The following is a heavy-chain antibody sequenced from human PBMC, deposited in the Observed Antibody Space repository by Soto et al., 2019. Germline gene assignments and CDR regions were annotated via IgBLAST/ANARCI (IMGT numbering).Heavy chain of an antibody. CDR3: AVNPDPANGYGDPYFDY. J-gene: IGHJ4*02. CDR2: ISAYNGNT. D-gene: IGHD5-18*01. CDR1: GYTFTSYG. Sequence: ASVKVSCKASGYTFTSYGISWVRQAPGQGLEWMGWISAYNGNTNYAQKLQGRVTMTTDTSTSTAYMELRSLRSDDTAVYYCAVNPDPANGYGDPYFDYWGQGTLVTVSS. V-gene: IGHV1-18*01.